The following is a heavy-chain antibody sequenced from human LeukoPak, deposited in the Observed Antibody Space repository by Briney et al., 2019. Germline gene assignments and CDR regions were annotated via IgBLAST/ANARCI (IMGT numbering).Heavy chain of an antibody. V-gene: IGHV4-34*01. CDR1: GGSFSGYY. Sequence: SETLSLTCAVYGGSFSGYYWSWIRQPPGKGLEWIGEINHSRSTNYNPSLKSRVTISVDTSKNQFSLKLSSVTAADTAVYYCARGKTQCSSTSCPYFDYWGQGTLVTVSS. CDR3: ARGKTQCSSTSCPYFDY. J-gene: IGHJ4*02. D-gene: IGHD2-2*01. CDR2: INHSRST.